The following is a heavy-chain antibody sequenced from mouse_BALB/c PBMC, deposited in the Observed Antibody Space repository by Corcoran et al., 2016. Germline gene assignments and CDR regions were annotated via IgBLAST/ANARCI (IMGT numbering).Heavy chain of an antibody. Sequence: EVQLQQSGPELVKPGASVKMSCKASGYTFTSYVMHWVKQKPGQGLEWIGYINPYNDGTKDNEKLKGKATLTSDKSTSTAYMEPSSLTSEYSAVYDFASLPWFAYWCQGTLVTVSA. J-gene: IGHJ3*01. V-gene: IGHV1S136*01. CDR3: ASLPWFAY. CDR2: INPYNDGT. CDR1: GYTFTSYV.